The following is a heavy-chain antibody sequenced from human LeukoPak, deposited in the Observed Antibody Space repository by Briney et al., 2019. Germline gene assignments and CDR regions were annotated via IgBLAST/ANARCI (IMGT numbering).Heavy chain of an antibody. Sequence: GGSLRLSCAAPGFTCSSYGIQWVRPAPGKGLEWVAAIAYDGSNKYCADYVKGRFTISRDNSKKTLYLQLNSLRAEDTAVYYCARDQGVVVHGKYHYYGMDVWGQGTTVTVSS. J-gene: IGHJ6*02. CDR2: IAYDGSNK. CDR1: GFTCSSYG. D-gene: IGHD3-22*01. V-gene: IGHV3-30*03. CDR3: ARDQGVVVHGKYHYYGMDV.